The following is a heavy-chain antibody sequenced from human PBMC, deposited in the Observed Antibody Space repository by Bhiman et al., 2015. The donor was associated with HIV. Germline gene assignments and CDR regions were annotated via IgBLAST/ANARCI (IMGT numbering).Heavy chain of an antibody. CDR3: AREGDYGDYDLPEGSYFDY. CDR2: ISSSSSYI. Sequence: EVQLVESGGGLVKPGGSLRLSCAASGFTFSSYSMNWVRQAPGKGLEWVSSISSSSSYIYYADSVKGRFTISRDNAKNSLYLQMNSLRAEDTAVYYCAREGDYGDYDLPEGSYFDYWGQGTLVTVSS. CDR1: GFTFSSYS. D-gene: IGHD4-17*01. J-gene: IGHJ4*02. V-gene: IGHV3-21*03.